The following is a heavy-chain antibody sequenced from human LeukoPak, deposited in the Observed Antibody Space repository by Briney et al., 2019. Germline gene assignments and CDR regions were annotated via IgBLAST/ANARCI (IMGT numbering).Heavy chain of an antibody. D-gene: IGHD3-16*02. Sequence: ASVKVSCKASGYIFTNYYMHWMRQAPGQGLEWMGRINPNSGGTNYAQKFQGRVTMTRDTSISTAYMELSRLRSDDTAVYYCARGDYDYVWGSYRDDYWGQGTLVTVSS. CDR3: ARGDYDYVWGSYRDDY. CDR1: GYIFTNYY. J-gene: IGHJ4*02. V-gene: IGHV1-2*06. CDR2: INPNSGGT.